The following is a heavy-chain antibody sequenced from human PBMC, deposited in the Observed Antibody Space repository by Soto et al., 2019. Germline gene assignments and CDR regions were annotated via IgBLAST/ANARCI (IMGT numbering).Heavy chain of an antibody. V-gene: IGHV1-2*04. D-gene: IGHD2-8*01. CDR3: ARGDSTDCSNGVCSFFYNHDMDV. CDR1: GYSFTDYH. Sequence: ASVKVSCKASGYSFTDYHIHWVRQAPGQGLEWLGRINPKSGGTSTAQKFQGWVTMTTDASISTASMELTRLTSDDTAIYYCARGDSTDCSNGVCSFFYNHDMDVWGQGTTVTVS. J-gene: IGHJ6*02. CDR2: INPKSGGT.